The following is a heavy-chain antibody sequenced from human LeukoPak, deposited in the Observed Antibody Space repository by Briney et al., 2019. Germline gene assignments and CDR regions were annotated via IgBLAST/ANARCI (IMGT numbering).Heavy chain of an antibody. CDR1: GFTFSSYS. CDR3: AKGSLYLAASAFDS. V-gene: IGHV3-9*01. J-gene: IGHJ4*02. D-gene: IGHD6-13*01. CDR2: INWSGARI. Sequence: GGSLRLSCAASGFTFSSYSMNWVRHAPGKGQEWVSGINWSGARIFYADSVKSRFTISRDNDKNSLYLEINSLRPEDTAFYYCAKGSLYLAASAFDSWGQATPVTVSS.